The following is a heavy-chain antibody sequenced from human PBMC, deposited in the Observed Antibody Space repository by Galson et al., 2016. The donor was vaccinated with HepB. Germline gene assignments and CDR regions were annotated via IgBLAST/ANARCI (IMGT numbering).Heavy chain of an antibody. Sequence: QVQLQESGPGLVKPSQTLSLTCTVSGGSIITTTYYWSWIRQPPGKGLEWIGSIYYSGSTYNNPSLESRVTNSGDTAKNQFFLELRSVTAPDTAVYYCARHTGRITTPNWFDPWGQGTLVTVSS. J-gene: IGHJ5*02. CDR1: GGSIITTTYY. V-gene: IGHV4-39*01. D-gene: IGHD3-10*01. CDR2: IYYSGST. CDR3: ARHTGRITTPNWFDP.